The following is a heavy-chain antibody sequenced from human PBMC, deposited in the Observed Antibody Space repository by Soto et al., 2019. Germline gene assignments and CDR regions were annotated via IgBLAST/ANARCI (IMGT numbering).Heavy chain of an antibody. Sequence: PGGSLRLSCAASGFTFSSNWMHWVRQGPGKGLVWVSRIENDGSSRDYADSVKGRFTISRDNAKNTLYLEMSSLRAEDTAVYYCSTGSGWYSCDYWGQGTLVTVSS. D-gene: IGHD6-19*01. J-gene: IGHJ4*02. V-gene: IGHV3-74*01. CDR1: GFTFSSNW. CDR3: STGSGWYSCDY. CDR2: IENDGSSR.